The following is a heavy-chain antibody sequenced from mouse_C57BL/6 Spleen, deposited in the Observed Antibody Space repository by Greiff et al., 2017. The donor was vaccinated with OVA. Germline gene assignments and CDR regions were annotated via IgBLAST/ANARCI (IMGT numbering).Heavy chain of an antibody. Sequence: QVQLKQPGAELVRPGSSVKLSCKASGYTFTSYWMHWVKQRPIQGLEWIGNIDPSDSETHYNQKFKDKATLTVDKSSSTAYMQLSSLTSEDSAVYYCARRTAQATNYAMDYWGQGTSVTVSS. CDR2: IDPSDSET. V-gene: IGHV1-52*01. J-gene: IGHJ4*01. D-gene: IGHD3-2*02. CDR1: GYTFTSYW. CDR3: ARRTAQATNYAMDY.